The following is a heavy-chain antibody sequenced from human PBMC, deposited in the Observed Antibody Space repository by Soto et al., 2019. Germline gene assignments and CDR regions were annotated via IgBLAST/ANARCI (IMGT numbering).Heavy chain of an antibody. CDR1: GYTFTGYY. CDR2: MNPNSGNT. Sequence: ASVKVSCKASGYTFTGYYMHWVRQAPGQGLEWMGWMNPNSGNTCYAQKFQGRVTMTRNTSISTAYMELSSLRSEDTAVYYCARGLVRYCSSTSCSMGMDVWGQGTTVTVSS. CDR3: ARGLVRYCSSTSCSMGMDV. V-gene: IGHV1-8*02. D-gene: IGHD2-2*01. J-gene: IGHJ6*02.